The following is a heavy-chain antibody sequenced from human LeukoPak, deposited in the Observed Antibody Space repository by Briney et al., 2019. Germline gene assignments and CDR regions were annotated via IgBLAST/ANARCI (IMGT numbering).Heavy chain of an antibody. CDR2: INPSGGST. D-gene: IGHD2-15*01. V-gene: IGHV1-46*01. Sequence: GASVKVSCKASGYTFTGYYMHWVRQAPGQGLEWMGIINPSGGSTSYAQKFQGRVTMTRDTSTSTVYMELSSLRSEDTAVYYCARCGGPLAAFDYWGQGTLVTVSS. CDR1: GYTFTGYY. CDR3: ARCGGPLAAFDY. J-gene: IGHJ4*02.